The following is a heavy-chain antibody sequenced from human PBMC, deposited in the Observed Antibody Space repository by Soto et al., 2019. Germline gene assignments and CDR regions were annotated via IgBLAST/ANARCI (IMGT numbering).Heavy chain of an antibody. Sequence: QVQLVQSGAEVKKPGASVKLSCKASGYTFTTYYIHWVRQAPGQGLEWMGIINPSSGSAGYAQKFQVSVTMTRDTPTNTFYMELSSLRSEDTAVYYCARVNDLPYYYYGLDVWGQGTTVTVSS. CDR2: INPSSGSA. D-gene: IGHD3-16*01. J-gene: IGHJ6*02. V-gene: IGHV1-46*03. CDR1: GYTFTTYY. CDR3: ARVNDLPYYYYGLDV.